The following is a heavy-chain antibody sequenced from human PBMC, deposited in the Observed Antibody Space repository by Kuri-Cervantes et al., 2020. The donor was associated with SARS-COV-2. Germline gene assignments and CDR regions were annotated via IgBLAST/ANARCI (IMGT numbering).Heavy chain of an antibody. CDR3: ARGKHVRGTYYYDSSSPKSHWAFDY. Sequence: ASVKVSCKASGYTFTNYAMHWVRQAPGQRLEWMGWINAGNGSTKYSQKFQGRVTITRDTSASTAYMELSSLRSEDTAVYYCARGKHVRGTYYYDSSSPKSHWAFDYWGQGTLVTVSS. D-gene: IGHD3-22*01. CDR1: GYTFTNYA. CDR2: INAGNGST. V-gene: IGHV1-3*01. J-gene: IGHJ4*02.